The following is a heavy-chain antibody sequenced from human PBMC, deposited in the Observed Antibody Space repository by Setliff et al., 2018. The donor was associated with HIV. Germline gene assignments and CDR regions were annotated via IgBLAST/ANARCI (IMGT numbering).Heavy chain of an antibody. CDR1: GFTFSTYP. D-gene: IGHD2-2*01. V-gene: IGHV3-30*04. J-gene: IGHJ4*02. Sequence: GGSLRLSCAASGFTFSTYPIFWVRQTPGKGLEWVAVISFDGSDKLYADSVRGRFTISRDNSENTLFLQMNSLRPEDTAVYYCARAGSSRYFDYWGQGTLVTVSS. CDR3: ARAGSSRYFDY. CDR2: ISFDGSDK.